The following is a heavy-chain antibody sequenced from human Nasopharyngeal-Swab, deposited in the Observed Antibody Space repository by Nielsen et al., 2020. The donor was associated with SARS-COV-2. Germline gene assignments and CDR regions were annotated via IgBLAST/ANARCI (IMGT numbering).Heavy chain of an antibody. D-gene: IGHD3-22*01. V-gene: IGHV1-2*06. CDR1: GYTFTGFY. CDR2: INPSNGVT. CDR3: AKVYESSGYYDAFDI. J-gene: IGHJ3*02. Sequence: ASVKVSCKASGYTFTGFYVHWVRQAPGQGLECLGRINPSNGVTIYAQKFQGRVTMTRDTSISTAYMELSRLRSDDTAVYYCAKVYESSGYYDAFDIWGQGTMVTVSS.